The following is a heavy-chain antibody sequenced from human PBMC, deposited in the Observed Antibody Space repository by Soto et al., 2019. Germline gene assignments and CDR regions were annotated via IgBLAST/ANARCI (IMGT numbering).Heavy chain of an antibody. CDR2: IYPGDSDT. V-gene: IGHV5-51*03. CDR3: ARLRGSGNYYYDINV. J-gene: IGHJ6*02. D-gene: IGHD3-10*01. CDR1: GYSFTNYY. Sequence: EVQLVQSGAEVKKPGESLKISCQGSGYSFTNYYIAWVRQMPGKGLEWMGIIYPGDSDTTYSPSFQGQVTISADKSISPAYLHWSSLKSSDTAMYYCARLRGSGNYYYDINVWGQGTTVTVSS.